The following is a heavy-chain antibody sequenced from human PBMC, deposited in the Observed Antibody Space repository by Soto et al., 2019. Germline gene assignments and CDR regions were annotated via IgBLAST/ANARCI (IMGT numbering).Heavy chain of an antibody. CDR3: ARDLDYFWSGYPNLYGMDV. V-gene: IGHV3-7*05. CDR1: GFTFSSYW. J-gene: IGHJ6*02. D-gene: IGHD3-3*01. Sequence: GGSLRLSCAASGFTFSSYWMSWVRQAPWKGLEWVANIKQDGSEKYYVDSVKGRFTISRDNAKNSLYLQMNSLRAEDTAVYYCARDLDYFWSGYPNLYGMDVWGQGTTVTVSS. CDR2: IKQDGSEK.